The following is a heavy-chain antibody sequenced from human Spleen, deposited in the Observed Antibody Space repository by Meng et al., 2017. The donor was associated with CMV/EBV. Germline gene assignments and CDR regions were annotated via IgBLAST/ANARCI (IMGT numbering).Heavy chain of an antibody. Sequence: SGYTFTSYYMHWVRQAPGQGLEWMGIINPSGGSTSYAQKFQGRVTMTRDTSTSTVYMELSSLRSEDTAVYYCARAGIAAVSWFWFDPWGQGTLVTVSS. CDR1: GYTFTSYY. V-gene: IGHV1-46*01. D-gene: IGHD6-13*01. CDR2: INPSGGST. CDR3: ARAGIAAVSWFWFDP. J-gene: IGHJ5*02.